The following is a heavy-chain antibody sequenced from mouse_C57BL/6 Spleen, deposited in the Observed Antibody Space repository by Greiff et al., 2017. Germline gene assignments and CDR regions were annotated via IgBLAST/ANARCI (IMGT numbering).Heavy chain of an antibody. V-gene: IGHV1-69*01. J-gene: IGHJ3*01. CDR2: IDPSDSYT. Sequence: QVQLQQPGAELVMPGASVKLSCKASGYTFTSYWMHWVKQRPGQGLEWIGEIDPSDSYTNYNQKFKGKSTLTVDKSSSTAYMQLSSLTSEDSAVYYCARRGTAQGMGFAYWGQGTLVTVSA. CDR1: GYTFTSYW. CDR3: ARRGTAQGMGFAY. D-gene: IGHD3-2*02.